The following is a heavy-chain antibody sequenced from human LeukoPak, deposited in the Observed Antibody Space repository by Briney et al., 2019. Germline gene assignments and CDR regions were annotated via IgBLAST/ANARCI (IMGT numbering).Heavy chain of an antibody. V-gene: IGHV3-23*01. J-gene: IGHJ4*02. Sequence: GGSLRLSCAASGFTFSSYAMSWVRQAPGKGLKWVSAISGSGGSTYYADSVKGRFTISRDNSKNTLYLQMNSLRAEDTAVYYCARDGVRGVIVTFDYWGQGTLVAVSS. D-gene: IGHD3-10*01. CDR1: GFTFSSYA. CDR3: ARDGVRGVIVTFDY. CDR2: ISGSGGST.